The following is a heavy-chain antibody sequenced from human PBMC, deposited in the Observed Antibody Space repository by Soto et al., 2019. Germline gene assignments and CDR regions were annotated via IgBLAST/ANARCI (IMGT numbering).Heavy chain of an antibody. Sequence: EVQLVESGGGVVQPGGSLRLSCATSGFTFSAYSMNWFRQAPGKGLEWVSHISSGSSTKYYADSVKGRFTISRENAKNSLYLQMNSLRDEATAVYYCARNYYGSGSPDYWGQGTLVTVSS. J-gene: IGHJ4*02. D-gene: IGHD3-10*01. CDR3: ARNYYGSGSPDY. V-gene: IGHV3-48*02. CDR2: ISSGSSTK. CDR1: GFTFSAYS.